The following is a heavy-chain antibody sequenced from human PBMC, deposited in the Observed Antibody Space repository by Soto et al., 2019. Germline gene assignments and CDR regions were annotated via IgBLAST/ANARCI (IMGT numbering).Heavy chain of an antibody. CDR2: IIYDGTKT. J-gene: IGHJ4*02. V-gene: IGHV3-30*18. CDR1: GFTFNSYG. Sequence: QVKLVESGGGVVLPGGSLRLSCEASGFTFNSYGMYWVRQAPGKGLDWVSHIIYDGTKTYYADSVQGRFTISRYNSRNTLYLQMDRMRLEDTAVYFCVKDLAHMADHWGQGTLVIVSS. CDR3: VKDLAHMADH.